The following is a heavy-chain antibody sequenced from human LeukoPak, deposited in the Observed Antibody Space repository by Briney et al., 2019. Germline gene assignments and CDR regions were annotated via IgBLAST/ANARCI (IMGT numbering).Heavy chain of an antibody. Sequence: ASVKVSCKASGYTFTSYAMHWVRQAPGQRLEWMGWINAGNGNTKYSQKFQGRVTITRDTSASTAYMELSSLRSEDTAVYYCARVQGGYPPAFFDYWGQGTLVAVSS. CDR3: ARVQGGYPPAFFDY. V-gene: IGHV1-3*01. CDR1: GYTFTSYA. CDR2: INAGNGNT. D-gene: IGHD3-22*01. J-gene: IGHJ4*02.